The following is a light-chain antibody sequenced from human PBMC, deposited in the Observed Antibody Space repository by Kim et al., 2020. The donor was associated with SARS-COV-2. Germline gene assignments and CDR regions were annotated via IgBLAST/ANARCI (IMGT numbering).Light chain of an antibody. CDR3: ASWDDSLSGRV. J-gene: IGLJ3*02. V-gene: IGLV1-47*01. Sequence: GQRVTISCSGSSSNIGSNYVYWYQRLPGTAPKLLMFRNDQRPSGGPDRFSGSRSGTSASLAISGLRSEDEADYYCASWDDSLSGRVFGGGTQLTVL. CDR1: SSNIGSNY. CDR2: RND.